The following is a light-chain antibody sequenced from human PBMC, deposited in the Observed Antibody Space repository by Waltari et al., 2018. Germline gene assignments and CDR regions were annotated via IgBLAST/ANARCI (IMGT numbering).Light chain of an antibody. CDR2: GAS. J-gene: IGKJ4*01. CDR1: QSVSST. V-gene: IGKV3-15*01. CDR3: QQYNNWPVT. Sequence: ETVMTQSQATLSVSPGERATLPCRASQSVSSTLAWYQQKPGQAPRLLIYGASTRDTGIPARFSGSWSGTEFTLTISSLQSEDFAVYYCQQYNNWPVTFGGGTKVEIK.